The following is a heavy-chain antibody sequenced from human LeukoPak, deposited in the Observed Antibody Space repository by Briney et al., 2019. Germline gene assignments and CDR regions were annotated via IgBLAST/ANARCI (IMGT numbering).Heavy chain of an antibody. CDR2: ISSSSYI. D-gene: IGHD3-16*02. V-gene: IGHV3-21*01. CDR3: ARDGYDYVWGSYRFFDY. CDR1: GFTFSSYS. J-gene: IGHJ4*02. Sequence: PGGSLRLSCAASGFTFSSYSMNWVRQAPGKGLEWVSSISSSSYIYYADSVKGRFTISRDNAKNSLYLQMNSLRAEDTAVYYCARDGYDYVWGSYRFFDYWGQGTLVTVSS.